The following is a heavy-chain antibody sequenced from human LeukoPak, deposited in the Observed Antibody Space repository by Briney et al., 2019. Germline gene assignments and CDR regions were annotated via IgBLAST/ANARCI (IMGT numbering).Heavy chain of an antibody. CDR3: ARVGAVYDSSGLDY. CDR2: IYYSGST. D-gene: IGHD3-22*01. V-gene: IGHV4-39*07. Sequence: SETLSLTCTVSGGSISSSSYYWGWIRQPPGKGLEWIGSIYYSGSTYYNPSLKCRVTISVDTSKNQFSLKLSSVTAADTAVYYCARVGAVYDSSGLDYWGQGTLVTVSS. J-gene: IGHJ4*02. CDR1: GGSISSSSYY.